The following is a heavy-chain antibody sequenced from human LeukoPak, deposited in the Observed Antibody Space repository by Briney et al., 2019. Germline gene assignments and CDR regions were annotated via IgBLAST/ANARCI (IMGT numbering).Heavy chain of an antibody. Sequence: PGGSLRLSCAASGFTFSSYAMHWVRQAPGKGLEWVAVISYDGSNKYYADSVKGRFTISRDNSKNTVHLQMNSLRAEDTAVYYCARESGTYFGPYYFDYWGQGTLVTVSS. J-gene: IGHJ4*02. D-gene: IGHD1-26*01. V-gene: IGHV3-30-3*01. CDR3: ARESGTYFGPYYFDY. CDR1: GFTFSSYA. CDR2: ISYDGSNK.